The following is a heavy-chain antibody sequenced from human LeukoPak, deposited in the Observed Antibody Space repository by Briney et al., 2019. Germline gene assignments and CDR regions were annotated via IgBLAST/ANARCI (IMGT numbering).Heavy chain of an antibody. CDR2: IYYSGST. D-gene: IGHD5-24*01. V-gene: IGHV4-59*01. Sequence: SETLSLTCTVSGGSISSNYWSWIRQPPGKGLEWIGYIYYSGSTNYNPSLKSRVTISVDTSKNQFSLKLSSVTAADTAVYYCAAMATQALYFGYWGQGTLVTVSS. CDR1: GGSISSNY. J-gene: IGHJ4*02. CDR3: AAMATQALYFGY.